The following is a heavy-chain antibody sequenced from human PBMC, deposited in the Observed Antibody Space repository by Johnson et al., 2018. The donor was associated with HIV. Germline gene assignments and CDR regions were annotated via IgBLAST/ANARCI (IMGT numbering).Heavy chain of an antibody. CDR2: ISYDGSNK. CDR1: GFTFSSYA. Sequence: QVHLVESGGGVVQPGRSLRLSCAASGFTFSSYAMHWVRQAPGKGLEWVAVISYDGSNKYYADSVKGRFTISRDNSKNTLYLQMNSLRAEDTAVYYCARDTPFGYCSSTSCYAGGAFDIWGQGTMVTVSS. D-gene: IGHD2-2*01. V-gene: IGHV3-30*04. CDR3: ARDTPFGYCSSTSCYAGGAFDI. J-gene: IGHJ3*02.